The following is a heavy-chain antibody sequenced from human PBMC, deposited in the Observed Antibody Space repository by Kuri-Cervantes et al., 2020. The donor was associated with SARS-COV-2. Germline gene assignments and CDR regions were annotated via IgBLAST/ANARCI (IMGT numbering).Heavy chain of an antibody. Sequence: GGSLRLSCKGSGYSFTSYWIGWVRQMPGKGLEWMGIIYPGESDTRYSPSFQGQVTISADKSISTAYLQWSSLKASDTAMYYCARYRIAAAVSYGMDVWGQGTTVTVSS. CDR1: GYSFTSYW. D-gene: IGHD6-13*01. V-gene: IGHV5-51*01. J-gene: IGHJ6*02. CDR2: IYPGESDT. CDR3: ARYRIAAAVSYGMDV.